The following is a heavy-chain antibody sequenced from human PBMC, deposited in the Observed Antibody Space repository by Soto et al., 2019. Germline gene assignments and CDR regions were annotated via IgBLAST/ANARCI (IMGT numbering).Heavy chain of an antibody. Sequence: GGSLRLSCAASGFTFSSYAMSWVRQAPGKGLEWVSAISGSGGSTYYADSVKGRFTISRDNSKNTLYLQMNSLRAEDTAVYYFAKESPYYDSSGYYYFLGYWGQGTLVTVSA. V-gene: IGHV3-23*01. D-gene: IGHD3-22*01. CDR3: AKESPYYDSSGYYYFLGY. CDR1: GFTFSSYA. J-gene: IGHJ4*02. CDR2: ISGSGGST.